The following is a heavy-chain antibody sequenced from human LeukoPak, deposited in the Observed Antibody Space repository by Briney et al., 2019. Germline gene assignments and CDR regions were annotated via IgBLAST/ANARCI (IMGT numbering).Heavy chain of an antibody. V-gene: IGHV3-53*01. CDR2: IYSGGST. CDR3: ARGGAGETIFGVVVDNYGTDV. J-gene: IGHJ6*02. D-gene: IGHD3-3*01. CDR1: GFTVSSNY. Sequence: PGGSLRLSCAASGFTVSSNYMSWVRQAPGKGLEWVSVIYSGGSTYYADSVKGRFTISRDNSKNTLYLQMNSLRAEDTAVYYCARGGAGETIFGVVVDNYGTDVWGQGTTVTVSS.